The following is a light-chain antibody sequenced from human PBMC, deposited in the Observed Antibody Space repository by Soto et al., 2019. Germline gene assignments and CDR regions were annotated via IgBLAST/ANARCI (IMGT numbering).Light chain of an antibody. V-gene: IGLV2-14*01. CDR3: SSFTTTNTWV. CDR1: SSDFGSYNF. Sequence: QSALTQPASVSGSPGQSITISCTATSSDFGSYNFVSWFQQHPGKAPRLMIYQVTNRPSGVSNRFSGSKSGNTASLTISGLQAEDEDDYYCSSFTTTNTWVFGGGPKLTVL. J-gene: IGLJ3*02. CDR2: QVT.